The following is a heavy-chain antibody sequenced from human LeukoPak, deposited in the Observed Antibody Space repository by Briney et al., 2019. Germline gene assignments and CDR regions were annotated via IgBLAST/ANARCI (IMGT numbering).Heavy chain of an antibody. CDR1: GFTFNAYY. Sequence: ASVKVSCKASGFTFNAYYIHWVRQAPGQGLEWMGIINPSGGSTSYAQKFQGRVTMTRDTSTSTVYMELSSLRSEDTAVYYCARGTGYYDSSGYLGYWGQGTLVTVSS. V-gene: IGHV1-46*02. CDR3: ARGTGYYDSSGYLGY. CDR2: INPSGGST. J-gene: IGHJ4*02. D-gene: IGHD3-22*01.